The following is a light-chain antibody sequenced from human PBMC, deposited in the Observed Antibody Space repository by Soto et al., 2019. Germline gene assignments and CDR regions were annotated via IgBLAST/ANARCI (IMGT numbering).Light chain of an antibody. V-gene: IGKV1-12*01. J-gene: IGKJ5*01. CDR3: QHTNNFHFT. Sequence: DIQITQSPSTLSASVGDRVTITCRASQTISNWLAWYQQKPGKAPKLLIYTASTLQSGVPSRFSGSGSGTEFTLTISSLQPEDFATYYCQHTNNFHFTFGQGTRLEI. CDR1: QTISNW. CDR2: TAS.